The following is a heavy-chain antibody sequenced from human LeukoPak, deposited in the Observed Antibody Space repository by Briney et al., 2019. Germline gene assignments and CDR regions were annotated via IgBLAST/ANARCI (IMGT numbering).Heavy chain of an antibody. Sequence: GGSLRLSCAASGFTFSSYSMNWVRQAPGKGLEWVSSISSSSSYIYYADSVKGRFTISRDNAKNSLYLQVNSLRAEDTAVYYCAGGGRHSDYWGQGTLATVSS. CDR1: GFTFSSYS. V-gene: IGHV3-21*01. CDR2: ISSSSSYI. J-gene: IGHJ4*02. CDR3: AGGGRHSDY.